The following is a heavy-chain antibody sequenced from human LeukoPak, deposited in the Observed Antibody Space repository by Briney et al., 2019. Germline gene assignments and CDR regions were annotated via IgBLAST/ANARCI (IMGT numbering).Heavy chain of an antibody. Sequence: ASVKVSCKASGYTFTSYDINWVRQATGQGLEWMGWISPYSGGTNYAQKFHGRVTMTRDTSITTAYMELKTLRSDDTAVYYCASENGGYGSSAFHYWGQGTLVTVSS. V-gene: IGHV1-2*02. D-gene: IGHD3-10*01. J-gene: IGHJ4*02. CDR2: ISPYSGGT. CDR3: ASENGGYGSSAFHY. CDR1: GYTFTSYD.